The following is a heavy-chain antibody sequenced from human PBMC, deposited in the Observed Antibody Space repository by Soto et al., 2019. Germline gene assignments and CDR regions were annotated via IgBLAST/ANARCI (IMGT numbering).Heavy chain of an antibody. CDR2: ISGNGGST. V-gene: IGHV3-23*01. Sequence: PGGSLRLSCAASGFSFSNYVLSWFRQAPGKGLEWVSAISGNGGSTYYADSVKGRFTISRDNSKNTLFVQMNSLRAEDTACYYRAKEGNMVRAPDYWGQGTLVTVSS. CDR1: GFSFSNYV. D-gene: IGHD3-10*01. CDR3: AKEGNMVRAPDY. J-gene: IGHJ4*02.